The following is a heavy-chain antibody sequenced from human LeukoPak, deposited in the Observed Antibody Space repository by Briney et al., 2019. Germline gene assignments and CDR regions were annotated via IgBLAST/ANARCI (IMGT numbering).Heavy chain of an antibody. CDR2: IYYSGST. CDR1: GGSISSSTYY. V-gene: IGHV4-39*01. CDR3: ASWRYSSSSAY. D-gene: IGHD6-13*01. J-gene: IGHJ4*02. Sequence: PSETLSLTCTVSGGSISSSTYYWGWIRQPPGKGLEWIGSIYYSGSTYYNPSLKSRVTISVDKSNNRFSLRLSSVTAADTAVYFCASWRYSSSSAYWGQGTLVTVSS.